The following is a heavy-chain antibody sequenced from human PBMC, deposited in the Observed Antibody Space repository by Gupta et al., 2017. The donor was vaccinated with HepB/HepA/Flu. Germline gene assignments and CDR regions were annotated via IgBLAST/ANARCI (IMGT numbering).Heavy chain of an antibody. CDR2: IKSKTDGGTT. D-gene: IGHD2-15*01. V-gene: IGHV3-15*01. CDR1: GFTFSNAW. J-gene: IGHJ3*02. Sequence: EVQLVESGGGLVKPGGSLRLSCAASGFTFSNAWMSWVRQAPGKGLEWVGRIKSKTDGGTTDYAAPVKGRFTISRDDSKNTLYLQMNSLKTEDTAVYYCTTGVVVVVEQQEPENAFDIWGQGTMVTVSS. CDR3: TTGVVVVVEQQEPENAFDI.